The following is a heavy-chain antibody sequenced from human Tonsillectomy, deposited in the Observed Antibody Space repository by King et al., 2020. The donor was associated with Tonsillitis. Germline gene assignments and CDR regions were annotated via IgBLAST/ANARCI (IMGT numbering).Heavy chain of an antibody. V-gene: IGHV3-23*03. J-gene: IGHJ4*02. D-gene: IGHD2-2*01. CDR3: AQALSASTSRDPRPYDY. Sequence: VQLVASGGGLVQPGGSLRLSCIASGFTFSDYAMSWVRQAPGKGLEWVSVIYSAYGSTYYADSVKGRFTISTDIAKNMLYLQMNSLRAEDTAVYYCAQALSASTSRDPRPYDYWGQGALVTVSS. CDR1: GFTFSDYA. CDR2: IYSAYGST.